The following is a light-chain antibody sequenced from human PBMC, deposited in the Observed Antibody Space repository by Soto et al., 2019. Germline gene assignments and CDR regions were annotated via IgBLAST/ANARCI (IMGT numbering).Light chain of an antibody. Sequence: QSVLTQPASVSGAPGQSITISCTGTSSDVGKYTFVSWYGQHPGKAPKLINFEVNKRPSGVSNRFSGSKSGNTASLTISGLQAEDEANYYCCLYGGSNNYVVFGGGTKVTVL. V-gene: IGLV2-23*02. CDR2: EVN. J-gene: IGLJ2*01. CDR1: SSDVGKYTF. CDR3: CLYGGSNNYVV.